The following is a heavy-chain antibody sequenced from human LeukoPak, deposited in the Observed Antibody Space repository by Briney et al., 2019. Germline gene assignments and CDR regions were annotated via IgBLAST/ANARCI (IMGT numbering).Heavy chain of an antibody. CDR1: GFTFSSYS. V-gene: IGHV3-21*01. Sequence: PGGSLRLSCAASGFTFSSYSMNWVRQAPGKGLEWVSSISSSSSYIYYADSVKGRFTISRDNAKNSLYLQMNSLRAEGTAVYYCARVYCSGGSCYEGALDYWGQGTLVTVSS. CDR3: ARVYCSGGSCYEGALDY. D-gene: IGHD2-15*01. CDR2: ISSSSSYI. J-gene: IGHJ4*02.